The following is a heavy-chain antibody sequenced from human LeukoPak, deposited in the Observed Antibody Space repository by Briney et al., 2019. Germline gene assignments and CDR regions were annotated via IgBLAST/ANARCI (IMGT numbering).Heavy chain of an antibody. CDR1: GGSFSGYY. CDR2: IYYSGST. V-gene: IGHV4-34*01. J-gene: IGHJ4*02. CDR3: ARRAAAYYYGSGSSYYFDY. D-gene: IGHD3-10*01. Sequence: PSQTLSLTCAVYGGSFSGYYWSWIRQPPGKGLEWIGSIYYSGSTYYNPSLKSRVTISVDTSKNQFSLKLSSVTAADTAVYYCARRAAAYYYGSGSSYYFDYWGQGTLVTVSS.